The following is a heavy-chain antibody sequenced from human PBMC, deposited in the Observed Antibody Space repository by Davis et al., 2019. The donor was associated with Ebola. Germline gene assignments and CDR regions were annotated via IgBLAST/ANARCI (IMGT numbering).Heavy chain of an antibody. D-gene: IGHD2-15*01. J-gene: IGHJ4*02. Sequence: PGGSLRLSCNVSGDAITNYYWSWIRLPAGKGLEWLGRIHSNGITNYNPSLRSRVTMSVDTSKNQFSLRLSSVTAADTAVYSCVRDGCPGGSCYCGDYWGQGTLVTVSS. CDR1: GDAITNYY. CDR3: VRDGCPGGSCYCGDY. V-gene: IGHV4-4*07. CDR2: IHSNGIT.